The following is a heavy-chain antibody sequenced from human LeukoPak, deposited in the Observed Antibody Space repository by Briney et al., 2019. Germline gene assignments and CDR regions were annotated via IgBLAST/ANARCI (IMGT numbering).Heavy chain of an antibody. CDR3: ARDGYSHPHGY. V-gene: IGHV3-7*05. D-gene: IGHD5-18*01. J-gene: IGHJ4*02. Sequence: PGGSLRLSCAAPGFTFSTYWMSWVRQAPGKGLEWVANIKQDGSEKYYVDSVKGRFTISRDNARNSLYLQMNSLRAEDTAVYYCARDGYSHPHGYWGQGTLVTVSS. CDR2: IKQDGSEK. CDR1: GFTFSTYW.